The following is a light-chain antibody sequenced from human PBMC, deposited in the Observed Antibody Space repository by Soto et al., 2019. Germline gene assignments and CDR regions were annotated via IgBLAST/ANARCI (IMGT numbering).Light chain of an antibody. CDR2: DAS. CDR1: QSVSSY. CDR3: QQRSNWPPGT. J-gene: IGKJ1*01. V-gene: IGKV3-11*01. Sequence: EIVLTQSPATLSLSPGERATLSCRASQSVSSYFAWYQQKPGQAPRLLIYDASNRATGIPARFSGSGSGTDFTLTISSLEPEDFAVYYCQQRSNWPPGTCGQGPKVEIK.